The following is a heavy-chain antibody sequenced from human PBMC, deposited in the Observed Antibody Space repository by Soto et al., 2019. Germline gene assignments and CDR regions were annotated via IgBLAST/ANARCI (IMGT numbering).Heavy chain of an antibody. CDR2: LDNDGTNT. V-gene: IGHV3-74*01. D-gene: IGHD3-16*01. Sequence: EVQLVESGGGLVQPGGSLRLSCAASGFTFSTYWMHWVRQAPGKGLVWVSRLDNDGTNTRYADSVKGRFTVSRDNGKNTVYLQMDSLRAEDTAVYYCARDFTLQFDYWGQGTLVTVSS. CDR1: GFTFSTYW. CDR3: ARDFTLQFDY. J-gene: IGHJ4*02.